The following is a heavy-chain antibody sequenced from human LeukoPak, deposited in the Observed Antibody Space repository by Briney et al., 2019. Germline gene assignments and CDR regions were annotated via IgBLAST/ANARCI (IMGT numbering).Heavy chain of an antibody. CDR1: GYSISSSSYY. J-gene: IGHJ4*02. V-gene: IGHV4-39*01. D-gene: IGHD3-10*01. Sequence: PSETLSLTCTVSGYSISSSSYYWGWIRQPPGKGLEWIGSIYYSGSTYYNPSLKSRVTISVDTSKNQFSLKLSSVTAADTAVYYCARGSITMVRGVIISFDYWGQGTLVTVSS. CDR3: ARGSITMVRGVIISFDY. CDR2: IYYSGST.